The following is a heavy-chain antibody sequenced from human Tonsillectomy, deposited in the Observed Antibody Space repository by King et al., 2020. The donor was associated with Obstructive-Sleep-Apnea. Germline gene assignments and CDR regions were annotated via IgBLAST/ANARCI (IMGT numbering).Heavy chain of an antibody. CDR3: AKASKYGSGSYYNIWYYFDY. D-gene: IGHD3-10*01. Sequence: VQLVESGGVVVQPGGSLRLSCAASGFTFDDYTMHWVRQAPGKGLEWVSLISWDGGSTYYADSVKGRFTISRDNSKNSLYLQMNSLRTEDTALYYCAKASKYGSGSYYNIWYYFDYWGQGTLVTVSS. J-gene: IGHJ4*02. V-gene: IGHV3-43*01. CDR2: ISWDGGST. CDR1: GFTFDDYT.